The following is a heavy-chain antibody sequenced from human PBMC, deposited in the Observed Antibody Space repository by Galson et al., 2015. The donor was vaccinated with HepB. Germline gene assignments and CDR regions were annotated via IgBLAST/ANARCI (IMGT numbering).Heavy chain of an antibody. CDR3: ASPGGYSYGCYYYYGMDV. V-gene: IGHV3-23*01. CDR1: GFTFSSYA. Sequence: SLRLSCAASGFTFSSYAMSWVRQAPGKGLEWVSAISGSGGSTYYADSVKGRFTISRDNSKNTLYLQMNSLRAEVTAVYYCASPGGYSYGCYYYYGMDVWGQGTTVTVSS. D-gene: IGHD5-18*01. CDR2: ISGSGGST. J-gene: IGHJ6*02.